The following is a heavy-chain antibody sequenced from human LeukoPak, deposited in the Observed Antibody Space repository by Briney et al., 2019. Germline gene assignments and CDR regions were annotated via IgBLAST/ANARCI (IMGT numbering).Heavy chain of an antibody. CDR3: AKNGDRGAYCSGGSCYPYYYYYIDV. CDR2: ISATGGTT. Sequence: GGSLRLSCAASGFTFSSYGMSWVRQAPGKGLEWVSAISATGGTTYYADSVKGRFTISRDNSKNTLYLQMNSLRAEDTAIYYCAKNGDRGAYCSGGSCYPYYYYYIDVWGKGTTVTISS. CDR1: GFTFSSYG. V-gene: IGHV3-23*01. D-gene: IGHD2-15*01. J-gene: IGHJ6*03.